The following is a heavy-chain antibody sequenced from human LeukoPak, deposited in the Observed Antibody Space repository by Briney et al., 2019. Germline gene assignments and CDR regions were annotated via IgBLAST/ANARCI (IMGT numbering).Heavy chain of an antibody. Sequence: PGGSLRLSCAASGFTFSSYAMHWVRQAPGKGLEWVAVISYDGSNKYYADSVKGRFTISRDNSKNTLYLQMNSLRAEDTAVYYCARELLSIAVAGTLDYWGQGTLVTVSS. CDR2: ISYDGSNK. CDR3: ARELLSIAVAGTLDY. V-gene: IGHV3-30-3*01. J-gene: IGHJ4*02. CDR1: GFTFSSYA. D-gene: IGHD6-19*01.